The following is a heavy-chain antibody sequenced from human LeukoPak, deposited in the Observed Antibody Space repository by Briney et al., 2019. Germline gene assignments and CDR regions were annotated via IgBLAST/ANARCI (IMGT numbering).Heavy chain of an antibody. CDR2: INSDGSST. V-gene: IGHV3-74*01. CDR3: AREEGPGGGSGWHNWCDP. CDR1: GFTFSSYW. J-gene: IGHJ5*02. D-gene: IGHD6-19*01. Sequence: PGGSLRLSCAASGFTFSSYWMHWVRQAPGKGLVWVSRINSDGSSTSYADSVKGRFTISRDNAKNTLYLQMNSLRAEDTAVYYCAREEGPGGGSGWHNWCDPWGQGTLVTVSS.